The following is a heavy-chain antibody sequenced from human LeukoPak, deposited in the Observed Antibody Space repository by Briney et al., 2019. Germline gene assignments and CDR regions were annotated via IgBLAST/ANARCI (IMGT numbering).Heavy chain of an antibody. CDR1: GGSISSGAYY. V-gene: IGHV4-31*03. D-gene: IGHD3-10*01. CDR2: IYYSGST. Sequence: SQTLSLTCTVSGGSISSGAYYWNWIRQHPWKGLERIGYIYYSGSTYYNPSLKSRLTISVDTSKNQFSLKMSSVTAADTAVYYCARSGSGSSLFWFDPWGQGTLVTVSS. CDR3: ARSGSGSSLFWFDP. J-gene: IGHJ5*02.